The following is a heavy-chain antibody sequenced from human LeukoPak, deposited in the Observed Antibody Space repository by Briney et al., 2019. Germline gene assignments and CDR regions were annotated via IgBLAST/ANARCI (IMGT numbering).Heavy chain of an antibody. D-gene: IGHD3-22*01. CDR2: IYYSGST. CDR1: GGSISSSSYY. J-gene: IGHJ4*02. V-gene: IGHV4-39*07. CDR3: AREVRVPRSSGYLNYFDY. Sequence: PSETLSLTCTVSGGSISSSSYYWGWIRQPPGKGLEWIGSIYYSGSTYYNPSLKSRVTMSVDTSKNQFSLKLSSVTAADTAVYYCAREVRVPRSSGYLNYFDYWGQGTLVTVSS.